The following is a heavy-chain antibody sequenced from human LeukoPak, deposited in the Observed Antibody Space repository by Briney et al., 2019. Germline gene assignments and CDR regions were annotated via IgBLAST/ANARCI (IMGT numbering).Heavy chain of an antibody. Sequence: ASVKVSCKASGYTFTSYGISWVRQAPGQGLEWMGWISAYNGNTNYAQKLQGRVTMTTDTSTSTAYMELRSLRSDDTAVYYCARDGLYGCSSTSCYAHAYDNWGQGTLVTVSS. D-gene: IGHD2-2*01. CDR2: ISAYNGNT. J-gene: IGHJ4*02. CDR3: ARDGLYGCSSTSCYAHAYDN. CDR1: GYTFTSYG. V-gene: IGHV1-18*01.